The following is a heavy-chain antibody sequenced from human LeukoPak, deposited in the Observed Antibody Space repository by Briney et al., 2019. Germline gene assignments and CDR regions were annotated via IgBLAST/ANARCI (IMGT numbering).Heavy chain of an antibody. CDR3: AKDSYYYGSGSFDY. Sequence: PGRSLRPSCAASVFTLGSYGMHWVRQAPGKGRKWLAVISYDGSNKYYADSVKGRFTISRDNSKNTLYLQLNSLRAEDTAVYYCAKDSYYYGSGSFDYWGQGTLVTVSS. CDR2: ISYDGSNK. V-gene: IGHV3-30*18. D-gene: IGHD3-10*01. CDR1: VFTLGSYG. J-gene: IGHJ4*02.